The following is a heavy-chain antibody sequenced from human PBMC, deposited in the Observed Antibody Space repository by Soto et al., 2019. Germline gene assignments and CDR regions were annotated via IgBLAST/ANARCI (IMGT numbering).Heavy chain of an antibody. V-gene: IGHV3-30*18. CDR2: ISYDGSNK. J-gene: IGHJ4*02. CDR3: AKDGGRWLQGSFFY. CDR1: GFTFSSYG. Sequence: GGSLRLSCAASGFTFSSYGMHWVRQAPGKGLEWVAVISYDGSNKYYADSVKGRFTISRDNSKNTLYLQMNSLRAEDTAVYYCAKDGGRWLQGSFFYWGQGTLVTVSS. D-gene: IGHD3-16*01.